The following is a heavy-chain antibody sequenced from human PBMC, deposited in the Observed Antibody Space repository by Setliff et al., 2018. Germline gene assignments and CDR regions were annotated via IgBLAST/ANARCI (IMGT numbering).Heavy chain of an antibody. J-gene: IGHJ4*02. V-gene: IGHV1-18*01. CDR1: GYTFSRNY. D-gene: IGHD5-18*01. CDR3: ARAPSVELVTIRTNSWFTY. Sequence: ASVKVSCKAYGYTFSRNYITWVRQAPGRGLEWMGWISGYNGHTEYAQKFQGRVTLTTDTSTSTAYMELRSLTSDDSAFYYRARAPSVELVTIRTNSWFTYWGQGTLVTVSS. CDR2: ISGYNGHT.